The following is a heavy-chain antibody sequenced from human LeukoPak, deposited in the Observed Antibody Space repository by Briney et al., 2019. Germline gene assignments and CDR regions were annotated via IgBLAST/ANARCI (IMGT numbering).Heavy chain of an antibody. J-gene: IGHJ4*02. V-gene: IGHV3-48*03. D-gene: IGHD3-22*01. CDR1: GFTFSSYE. CDR2: ISSSGSTI. Sequence: GGSLRLSCAASGFTFSSYEMNWVRQAPGKGLEWVSYISSSGSTIYYADSVKGRFTISRDNAKNSLYLQMNSLRAEDTAVYYCAREGSSGYYYTFDYWGQGTLVTVSS. CDR3: AREGSSGYYYTFDY.